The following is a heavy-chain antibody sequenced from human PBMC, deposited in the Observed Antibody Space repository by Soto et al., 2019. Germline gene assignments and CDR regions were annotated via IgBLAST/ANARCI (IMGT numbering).Heavy chain of an antibody. CDR2: ISYDGSNK. CDR1: GFTFSSYA. D-gene: IGHD2-15*01. CDR3: ARDCSGGSCHDAFDI. J-gene: IGHJ3*02. V-gene: IGHV3-30-3*01. Sequence: QVQLVESGGGVVQPGRSLRLPCAASGFTFSSYAMHWVRQAPGKGLEWVAVISYDGSNKYYADSVKGRFTISRDNSKNTLYLQMNSLRAEDTAVYYCARDCSGGSCHDAFDIWGQGTMVTVSS.